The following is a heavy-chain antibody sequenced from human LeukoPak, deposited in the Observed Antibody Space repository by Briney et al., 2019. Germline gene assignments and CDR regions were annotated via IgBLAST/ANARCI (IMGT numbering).Heavy chain of an antibody. CDR2: ISYDGSNK. D-gene: IGHD3-3*01. CDR3: AKDSYDFWSGYGYGMDV. Sequence: GGSLRLSCAASGFTFSSYGMHWVRQAPGKGLEWVAVISYDGSNKYYADSVKGRFTISRDSSKNTLYLQMNSLRAEDTAVYYCAKDSYDFWSGYGYGMDVWGQGTTVTVSS. CDR1: GFTFSSYG. V-gene: IGHV3-30*18. J-gene: IGHJ6*02.